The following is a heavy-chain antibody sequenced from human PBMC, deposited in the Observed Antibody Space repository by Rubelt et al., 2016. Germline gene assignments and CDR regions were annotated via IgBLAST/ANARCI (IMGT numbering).Heavy chain of an antibody. CDR1: GGSFSGYY. V-gene: IGHV4-34*01. J-gene: IGHJ6*02. Sequence: QVQLQQWGAGLLKPSETLSLTCAVYGGSFSGYYWSWIRQPPGKGLEWIGEVNHSGSTNYNPSLKSRVTISVDTSKNQFSLELSSVPAADTAVYYCARGRGTYYYDKDGMDVWGQGTTVTVSS. D-gene: IGHD3-22*01. CDR2: VNHSGST. CDR3: ARGRGTYYYDKDGMDV.